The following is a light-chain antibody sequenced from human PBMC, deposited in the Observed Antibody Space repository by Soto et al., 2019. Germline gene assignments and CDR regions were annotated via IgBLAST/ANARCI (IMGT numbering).Light chain of an antibody. V-gene: IGKV1-33*01. Sequence: DIQLTQSPPSLSASVGDAVTITCQASQDITYYLNWYQQRSGKSPKLLIFDAANLERGVPSRFSGSGSGTHFTFTISSLQPEDVATYYCQQYENRPLTFGGGTKVE. J-gene: IGKJ4*01. CDR3: QQYENRPLT. CDR2: DAA. CDR1: QDITYY.